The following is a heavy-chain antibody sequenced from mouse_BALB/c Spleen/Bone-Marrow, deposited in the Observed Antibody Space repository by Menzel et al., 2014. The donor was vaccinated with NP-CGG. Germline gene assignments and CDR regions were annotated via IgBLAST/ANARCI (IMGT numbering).Heavy chain of an antibody. CDR2: VYPYNFLT. CDR3: ARGLWGNYYFDY. V-gene: IGHV1S29*02. Sequence: EVKVEESGPELVKPGASVKISCKASGYTFTDYNIHWTNQSHGKRLEWNGYVYPYNFLTGYSQKFKSKATLAVDSSSSTAYMARRRIASEDSAVYYCARGLWGNYYFDYWGQGTTLTVSS. D-gene: IGHD1-1*02. CDR1: GYTFTDYN. J-gene: IGHJ2*01.